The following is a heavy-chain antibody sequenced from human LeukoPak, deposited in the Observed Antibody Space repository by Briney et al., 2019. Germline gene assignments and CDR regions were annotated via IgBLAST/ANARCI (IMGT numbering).Heavy chain of an antibody. CDR3: ARDIGDCSSGRCYSDYIDY. CDR1: GFTFSDSG. D-gene: IGHD2-15*01. J-gene: IGHJ4*02. V-gene: IGHV3-33*01. Sequence: GGSLRLSCATSGFTFSDSGFHWGRQAPGKGLEWVAVVWYGGTSYADSVKGRFTISRDNSKNTLYLQMNSLRAEDTAVYYCARDIGDCSSGRCYSDYIDYWGQGTLVTVSS. CDR2: VWYGGTS.